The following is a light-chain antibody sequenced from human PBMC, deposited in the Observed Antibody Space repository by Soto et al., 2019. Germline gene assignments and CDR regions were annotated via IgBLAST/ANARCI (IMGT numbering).Light chain of an antibody. CDR3: SSYTSSSTLGV. Sequence: QAVVTQPASVSGSPGQSITISCTGTSSDVGAYNYVSWYQHHPGKAPKLMIYDVSNRPSRVSDRFSGSKSGNTASLTISGLQAEDEADYYCSSYTSSSTLGVFGTGTKVTVL. J-gene: IGLJ1*01. V-gene: IGLV2-14*03. CDR1: SSDVGAYNY. CDR2: DVS.